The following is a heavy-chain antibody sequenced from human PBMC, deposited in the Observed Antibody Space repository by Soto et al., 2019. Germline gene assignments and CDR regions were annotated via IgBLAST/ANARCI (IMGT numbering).Heavy chain of an antibody. J-gene: IGHJ4*02. CDR1: GGSISSYY. CDR2: IYYSGST. Sequence: PSETLSLTCTVSGGSISSYYWSWIRQPPGKGLEWIGYIYYSGSTNYNPSLKSRVTISVDTSKNQFSLKLSSVTAADTAVYYCAFYLASAATVNNFDSWGQAPLVTVPS. D-gene: IGHD2-2*01. CDR3: AFYLASAATVNNFDS. V-gene: IGHV4-59*08.